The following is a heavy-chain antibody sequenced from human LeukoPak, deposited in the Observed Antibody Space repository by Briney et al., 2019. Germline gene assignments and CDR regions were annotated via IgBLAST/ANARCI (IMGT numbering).Heavy chain of an antibody. V-gene: IGHV6-1*01. CDR1: GDSVSSSGSA. D-gene: IGHD6-13*01. CDR3: ARATVIAAAGPFFYPSIDY. CDR2: TYYMSKWYN. Sequence: SQTLSLTCAISGDSVSSSGSAWNWLRQSPSRGLEWLVRTYYMSKWYNDYAVSVKSRITLYPDTSKNQFSLQLKSVTPEDTAVYYCARATVIAAAGPFFYPSIDYWGQGTLVTVSS. J-gene: IGHJ4*02.